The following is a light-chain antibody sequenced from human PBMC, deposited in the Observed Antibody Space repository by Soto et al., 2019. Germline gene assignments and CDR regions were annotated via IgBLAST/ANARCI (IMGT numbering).Light chain of an antibody. CDR3: QQYCATPWT. J-gene: IGKJ1*01. CDR1: QSVLYSSNNQNC. V-gene: IGKV4-1*01. CDR2: WAS. Sequence: DIVMTQSPDSLAVSLGERATINCESSQSVLYSSNNQNCLAWYQQKPGQPPKLLIYWASTRESGVPDRFSGRGSVTDFTLTISSLQAEDVAVYYCQQYCATPWTFGQGTKVEIK.